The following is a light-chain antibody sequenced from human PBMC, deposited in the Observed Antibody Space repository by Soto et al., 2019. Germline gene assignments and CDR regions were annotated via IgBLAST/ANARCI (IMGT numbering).Light chain of an antibody. CDR3: QQYGGSPRT. Sequence: EIVLTQSPGTLSLSPGEGATLSCRASQTISSFLAWYQQKRGQAPRLLIHGASNRATGIPDRFSGSGSGTDFTLTITRLEPEDFAVYYCQQYGGSPRTCGQGPKVEVK. CDR1: QTISSF. V-gene: IGKV3-20*01. CDR2: GAS. J-gene: IGKJ1*01.